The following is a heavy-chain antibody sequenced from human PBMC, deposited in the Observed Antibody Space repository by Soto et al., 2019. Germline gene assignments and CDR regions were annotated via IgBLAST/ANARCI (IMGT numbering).Heavy chain of an antibody. V-gene: IGHV4-30-2*01. Sequence: SETLYLTCAVSGGSISSGGYSWSWIRQPPGKGLEWIGYVYHSGSTYYNPSLKSRVTISVDRSKNQFSLKLSSVTAADTAVYYCARVPDRWGQGTLVTVSS. D-gene: IGHD2-2*01. J-gene: IGHJ5*02. CDR3: ARVPDR. CDR2: VYHSGST. CDR1: GGSISSGGYS.